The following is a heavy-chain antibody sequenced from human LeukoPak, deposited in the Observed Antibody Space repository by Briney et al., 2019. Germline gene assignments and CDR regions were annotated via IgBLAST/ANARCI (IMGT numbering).Heavy chain of an antibody. CDR2: TNQDGSDT. D-gene: IGHD6-19*01. CDR3: VRNSGWFTGDH. Sequence: GGSLRLSCTASGFTFSNYWMNWARQAPGKGLEWVAITNQDGSDTNYVDSVKGRFTISRDNAKNSLSLQMNGLRVEDTAFYYCVRNSGWFTGDHWGPGTLVSVSS. CDR1: GFTFSNYW. V-gene: IGHV3-7*01. J-gene: IGHJ4*02.